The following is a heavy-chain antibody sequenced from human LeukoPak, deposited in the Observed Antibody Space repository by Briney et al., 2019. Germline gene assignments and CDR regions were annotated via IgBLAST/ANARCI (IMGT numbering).Heavy chain of an antibody. D-gene: IGHD3-3*01. CDR2: IYSGGNT. CDR3: ARDYGAKQAYDFWSGYYPSYYYYYMDV. J-gene: IGHJ6*03. CDR1: GFTVSSNY. Sequence: GGSLRLSCAASGFTVSSNYMTWVRQAPGKGLEWVSVIYSGGNTYYADSVKGRFTISRHNSKNTLYLQMNSLRAEDTAVYYCARDYGAKQAYDFWSGYYPSYYYYYMDVWGKGTTVTVSS. V-gene: IGHV3-53*04.